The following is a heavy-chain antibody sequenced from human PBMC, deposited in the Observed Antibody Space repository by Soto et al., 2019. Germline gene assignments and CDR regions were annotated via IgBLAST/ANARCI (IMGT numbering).Heavy chain of an antibody. CDR1: GGSVSSGSYY. CDR3: ARDRRITGNKKRDYYYCGMDV. Sequence: SETLSLACTVSGGSVSSGSYYWSWIRQPPGEGLEWIGYIYYSGSTNYNPSLKSRVTISVDTSKNQFSLKLSSVTAADTAVYYCARDRRITGNKKRDYYYCGMDVWGQGTTVTVSS. D-gene: IGHD1-20*01. J-gene: IGHJ6*02. V-gene: IGHV4-61*01. CDR2: IYYSGST.